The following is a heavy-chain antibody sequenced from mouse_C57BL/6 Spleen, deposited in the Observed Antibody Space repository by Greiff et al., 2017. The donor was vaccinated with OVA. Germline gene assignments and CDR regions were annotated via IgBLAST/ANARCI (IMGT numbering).Heavy chain of an antibody. CDR1: GYSITSGYY. CDR2: ISYYGSN. CDR3: AVITTVVAPRGFAY. D-gene: IGHD1-1*01. Sequence: VQLQQSGPGLVKPSQSLSLTCSVTGYSITSGYYWNWIRQFPGNNLEWMGYISYYGSNNYNPSLKNRISITRDTAKNQFFLKLNSVTTEDTATYYCAVITTVVAPRGFAYWGQGTLVTVSA. J-gene: IGHJ3*01. V-gene: IGHV3-6*01.